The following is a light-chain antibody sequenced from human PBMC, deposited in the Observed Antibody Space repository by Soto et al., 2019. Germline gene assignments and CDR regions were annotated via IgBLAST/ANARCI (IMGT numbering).Light chain of an antibody. CDR1: QSVSSN. J-gene: IGKJ1*01. CDR2: GAS. V-gene: IGKV3-20*01. Sequence: EIVMTQSPATLSVSPGERATLSCRASQSVSSNLAWYQQKPGQAPRLLIYGASSRATGIPDRFSGSGSGTDFTLTITRLEPEDFGVYYCQQYGSSPITFGQGTKVDIK. CDR3: QQYGSSPIT.